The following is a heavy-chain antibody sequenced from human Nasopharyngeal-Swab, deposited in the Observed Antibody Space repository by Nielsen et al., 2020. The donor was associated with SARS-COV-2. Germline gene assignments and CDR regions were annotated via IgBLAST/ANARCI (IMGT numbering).Heavy chain of an antibody. CDR2: IKQDGSEK. Sequence: LSLTCAASGFTFSSYWMSWVRQAPGKGLEWVANIKQDGSEKYYVDSVKGRFTISRDNAKNSLYLQMNSLRAEDTAVYYCARPVGGYYPEVDDAFDIWGQGTMVTVSS. J-gene: IGHJ3*02. V-gene: IGHV3-7*01. CDR1: GFTFSSYW. D-gene: IGHD3-22*01. CDR3: ARPVGGYYPEVDDAFDI.